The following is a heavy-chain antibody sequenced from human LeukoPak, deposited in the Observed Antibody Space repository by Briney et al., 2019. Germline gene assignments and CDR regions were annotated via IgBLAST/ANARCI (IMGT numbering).Heavy chain of an antibody. CDR3: ARVGATYYDFWSGYYTGYYFDY. J-gene: IGHJ4*02. V-gene: IGHV4-59*01. CDR1: GGSISSCY. D-gene: IGHD3-3*01. CDR2: IYYSGST. Sequence: SETLSLTCTVSGGSISSCYWSWVRQPPGKGLEWIGYIYYSGSTNYNPSLKSRVTISVDTSKNQFSLKLSSVTAADTAVYYCARVGATYYDFWSGYYTGYYFDYWGQGTLVTVSS.